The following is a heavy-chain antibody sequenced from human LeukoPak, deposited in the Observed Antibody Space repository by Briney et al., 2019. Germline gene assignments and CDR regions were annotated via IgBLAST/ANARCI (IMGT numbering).Heavy chain of an antibody. CDR3: ARVATTTNPPQRPFDY. Sequence: SETLSLTCAVSGYSISSGYCWGWIRQPPGKGLEWIGSIYHSGSTYYNPSLKSRVTISVDTSKNQFSLKLSSVTAADTALYYCARVATTTNPPQRPFDYWGQETLVTVSS. J-gene: IGHJ4*02. D-gene: IGHD5-12*01. CDR1: GYSISSGYC. CDR2: IYHSGST. V-gene: IGHV4-38-2*01.